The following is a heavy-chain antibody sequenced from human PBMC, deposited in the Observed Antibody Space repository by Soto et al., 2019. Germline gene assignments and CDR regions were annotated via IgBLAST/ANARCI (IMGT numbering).Heavy chain of an antibody. J-gene: IGHJ1*01. CDR3: ARHSGIVTDGTE. Sequence: GESLKISGKGSGYSFSTNWIGWVRQMPGKGLEWMGIIYPGDSDTRYSPSFEGQVAISADKSINTAYLQWSSLKASDTAMYYCARHSGIVTDGTEWGQGTLVTVSS. CDR1: GYSFSTNW. D-gene: IGHD6-13*01. CDR2: IYPGDSDT. V-gene: IGHV5-51*01.